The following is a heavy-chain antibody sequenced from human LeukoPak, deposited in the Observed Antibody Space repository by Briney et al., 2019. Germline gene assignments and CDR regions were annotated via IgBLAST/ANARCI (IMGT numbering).Heavy chain of an antibody. CDR2: INGDGSTT. CDR1: GFTFTSHE. J-gene: IGHJ5*02. D-gene: IGHD5-12*01. Sequence: PGGSLRLSCAASGFTFTSHEMNWVRQAPGKGLEWVSYINGDGSTTYYADSVKGRFTISRDNAKNSLYLQVNSLRAEDTAVYYCTRCGRDEVARIPWFDPWGQGTLVTVSS. V-gene: IGHV3-48*03. CDR3: TRCGRDEVARIPWFDP.